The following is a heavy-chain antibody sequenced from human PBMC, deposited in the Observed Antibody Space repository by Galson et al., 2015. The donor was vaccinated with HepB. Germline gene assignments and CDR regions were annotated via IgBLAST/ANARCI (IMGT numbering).Heavy chain of an antibody. CDR1: GFSFSSYG. J-gene: IGHJ3*02. CDR3: ARAGIWFGELGAFDI. D-gene: IGHD3-10*01. CDR2: IWSDGSNK. V-gene: IGHV3-33*01. Sequence: SLRLSCAASGFSFSSYGMHWVRQAPGKGLEWVAVIWSDGSNKYYADSVKGRFTISRDNSKSTLFLQMNSLRAEDTAVYYCARAGIWFGELGAFDIWGQGTMVTVSS.